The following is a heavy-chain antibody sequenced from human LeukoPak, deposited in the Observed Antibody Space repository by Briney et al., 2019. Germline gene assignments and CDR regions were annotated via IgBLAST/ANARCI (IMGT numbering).Heavy chain of an antibody. J-gene: IGHJ3*02. CDR3: ASVIVTETDAFDI. CDR1: GFTFSSYA. V-gene: IGHV3-64*01. Sequence: GGSLRLSCAASGFTFSSYAMHWVRQAPGKGLEYVSSISTNGGRTYYANSVKGRFTISRANSKSTLYLQMGSLRAEDMAVYYCASVIVTETDAFDIWGQGTMVTVSS. CDR2: ISTNGGRT. D-gene: IGHD2/OR15-2a*01.